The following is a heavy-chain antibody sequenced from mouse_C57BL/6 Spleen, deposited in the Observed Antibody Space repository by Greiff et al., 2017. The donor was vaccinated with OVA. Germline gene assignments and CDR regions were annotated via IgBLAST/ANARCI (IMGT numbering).Heavy chain of an antibody. CDR3: TRAGNYYGSSPFAY. V-gene: IGHV1-15*01. CDR1: GYTFTDYE. CDR2: IDPETGGT. D-gene: IGHD1-1*01. Sequence: LVESGAELVRPGASVTLSCKASGYTFTDYEMHWVKQTPVHGLEWIGAIDPETGGTAYNQKFKGKAILTADKSSSTAYMELRSLTSEDSAVYYCTRAGNYYGSSPFAYWGQGTLVTVSA. J-gene: IGHJ3*01.